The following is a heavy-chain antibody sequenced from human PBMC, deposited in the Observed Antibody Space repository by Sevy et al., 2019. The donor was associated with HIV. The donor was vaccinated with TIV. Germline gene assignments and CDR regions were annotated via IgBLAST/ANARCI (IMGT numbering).Heavy chain of an antibody. Sequence: GGSLRLSCAASGFTFSSYSMNWVRQAPGKGLEWVSSISSSSSYIYYADSVKGRFTISRDNAKNSLYLQMNSLRAEETAVYYCARAAWTAAGTYYYYYYMDVWGKGTTVTVSS. D-gene: IGHD6-13*01. J-gene: IGHJ6*03. CDR2: ISSSSSYI. CDR1: GFTFSSYS. V-gene: IGHV3-21*01. CDR3: ARAAWTAAGTYYYYYYMDV.